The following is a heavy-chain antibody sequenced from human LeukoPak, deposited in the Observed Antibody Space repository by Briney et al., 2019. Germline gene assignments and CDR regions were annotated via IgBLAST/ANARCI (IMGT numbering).Heavy chain of an antibody. J-gene: IGHJ4*02. CDR1: GYIFTSYG. Sequence: ASVKVSCKASGYIFTSYGVHWVRQAPGQRLEWMXXINPGNGHTEYSQKFQGRVTITGDKSATTVYMEVSSLSSEDTAVYHCARGAGHCSGSSCYPYYFDSWGQGTLVTVSS. CDR2: INPGNGHT. V-gene: IGHV1-3*01. D-gene: IGHD2-15*01. CDR3: ARGAGHCSGSSCYPYYFDS.